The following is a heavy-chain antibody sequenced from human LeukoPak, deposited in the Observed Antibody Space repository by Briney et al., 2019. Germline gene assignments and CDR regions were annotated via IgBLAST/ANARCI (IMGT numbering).Heavy chain of an antibody. D-gene: IGHD2-15*01. CDR2: IKSKTDGGTT. J-gene: IGHJ4*02. V-gene: IGHV3-15*01. CDR3: ARDGGWSFDY. Sequence: GGSLRLSCAASGFTFSNAWMSWVRQAPGKGLEWVGRIKSKTDGGTTDYAAPVKGRFTISRDDSKNTLYLQMNSLRAEDTAVYYCARDGGWSFDYWGQGTLVTVSS. CDR1: GFTFSNAW.